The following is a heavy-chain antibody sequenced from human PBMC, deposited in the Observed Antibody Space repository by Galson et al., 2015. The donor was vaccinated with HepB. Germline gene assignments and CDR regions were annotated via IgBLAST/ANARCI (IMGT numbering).Heavy chain of an antibody. J-gene: IGHJ6*02. D-gene: IGHD2/OR15-2a*01. CDR3: AKRTAFQHYGMDV. Sequence: SLRLSCAASGFTFSSYAMDWVRQAPGKGLEWVSTISGSGDNTYYADSVKGRFTISVDNSKNTLYLQMNSLRAEDTAVYYCAKRTAFQHYGMDVWGQGTTVTVSS. CDR1: GFTFSSYA. V-gene: IGHV3-23*01. CDR2: ISGSGDNT.